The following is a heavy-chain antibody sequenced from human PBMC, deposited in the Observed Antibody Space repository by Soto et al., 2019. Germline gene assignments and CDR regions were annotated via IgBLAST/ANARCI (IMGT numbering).Heavy chain of an antibody. V-gene: IGHV4-59*08. D-gene: IGHD3-16*01. Sequence: SETLSLTCTVSGGSISSYYWSWIRQPPGKGLEWIGYIYYSGSTNYNPSLKSRVTISVDTSKNQFSLKLSSVTAADTAVYYCAASSYDYIWGSYYDYWGQGTLVTVSS. CDR3: AASSYDYIWGSYYDY. CDR2: IYYSGST. CDR1: GGSISSYY. J-gene: IGHJ4*02.